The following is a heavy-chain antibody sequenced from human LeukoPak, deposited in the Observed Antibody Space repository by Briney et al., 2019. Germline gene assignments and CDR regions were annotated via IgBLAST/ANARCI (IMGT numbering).Heavy chain of an antibody. Sequence: PGGSLRLSCAASGLTFSSYGMSWARQAPGKGLERVSAISGSGGSTYYADSVKGRFTISRDNSKNTLYLQLNSLRAEDTAVYYCARDLRERRYFDKPPDAFDIWGQGTMVTVSS. CDR3: ARDLRERRYFDKPPDAFDI. D-gene: IGHD3-9*01. J-gene: IGHJ3*02. CDR1: GLTFSSYG. CDR2: ISGSGGST. V-gene: IGHV3-23*01.